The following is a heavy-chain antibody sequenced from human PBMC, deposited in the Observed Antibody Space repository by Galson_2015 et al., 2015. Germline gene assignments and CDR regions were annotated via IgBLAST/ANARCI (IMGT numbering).Heavy chain of an antibody. D-gene: IGHD1-26*01. J-gene: IGHJ3*02. V-gene: IGHV3-74*01. CDR1: GFTFQSSW. CDR2: ISRDGSTT. Sequence: SLRLSCAASGFTFQSSWMHWVRQVPGKGLLWVSRISRDGSTTDYADFVKGRFTVSRDNANNMLYLQMNSLGADDTAVYYCAKDQHLGWDVLNIWGQGTMVTVSS. CDR3: AKDQHLGWDVLNI.